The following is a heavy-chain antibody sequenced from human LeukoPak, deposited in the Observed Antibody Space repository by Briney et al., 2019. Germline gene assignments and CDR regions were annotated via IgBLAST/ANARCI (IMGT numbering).Heavy chain of an antibody. CDR2: TVSEIDGGTT. CDR3: TTDEDWNYARKDV. J-gene: IGHJ6*02. V-gene: IGHV3-15*04. D-gene: IGHD1-7*01. CDR1: GFTFNYAW. Sequence: PGGSLRLSCAASGFTFNYAWMSWVRQVPGKGLEWVGQTVSEIDGGTTDYATPVRGRFTISRDDSKSTLYLQMNSLKIEDTAVYYCTTDEDWNYARKDVWGQGATVIVSS.